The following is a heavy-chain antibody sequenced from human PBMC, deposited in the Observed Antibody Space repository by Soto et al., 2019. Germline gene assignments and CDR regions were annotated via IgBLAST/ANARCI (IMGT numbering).Heavy chain of an antibody. Sequence: PSQTLSLTWAISGNSVSSTSAAWHWIRQSPSRGLEWLGRTYYRSKWYNDYAVSVKSRITINPDTSKNQFSLQLSAVTPEDTAVYFCARGPFCGDDCYFDVWGQGTQVTVSS. CDR1: GNSVSSTSAA. D-gene: IGHD2-21*02. CDR2: TYYRSKWYN. CDR3: ARGPFCGDDCYFDV. V-gene: IGHV6-1*01. J-gene: IGHJ4*02.